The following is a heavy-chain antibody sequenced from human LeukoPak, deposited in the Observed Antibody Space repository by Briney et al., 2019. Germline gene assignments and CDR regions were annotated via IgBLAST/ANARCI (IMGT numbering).Heavy chain of an antibody. J-gene: IGHJ5*02. Sequence: SETLSLTCTVSGDSVRSSAYYWGWIRQPPGKELEWIGSIYYSGSTHYNPSLTSRVTMSVDMSKNQFFLKLTSVTAADTAMYYCARRLNYGDSSRFDPWGQGTQVTVSS. CDR3: ARRLNYGDSSRFDP. CDR2: IYYSGST. V-gene: IGHV4-39*01. D-gene: IGHD2-21*01. CDR1: GDSVRSSAYY.